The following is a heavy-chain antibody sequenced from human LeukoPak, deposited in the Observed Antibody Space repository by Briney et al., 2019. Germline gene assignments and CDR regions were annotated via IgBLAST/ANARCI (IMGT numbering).Heavy chain of an antibody. J-gene: IGHJ4*02. Sequence: ASVKVSCKASGYTFTIYGISWVRQAPGQGREWMGWISTYNGNTNYAQKVQGRVTMTTDTSTSTAYMELRSLRSDDTAVYYCARDRPDIVATTYYFDYWGQGTLVTVSS. CDR2: ISTYNGNT. CDR3: ARDRPDIVATTYYFDY. V-gene: IGHV1-18*01. D-gene: IGHD5-12*01. CDR1: GYTFTIYG.